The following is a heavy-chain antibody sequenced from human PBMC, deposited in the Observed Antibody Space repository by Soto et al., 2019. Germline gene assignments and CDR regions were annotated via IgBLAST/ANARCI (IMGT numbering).Heavy chain of an antibody. J-gene: IGHJ4*02. V-gene: IGHV4-38-2*01. Sequence: PSETLSLTCAVSGYSISSGYYWGWIRQPPGKGLEWIGSIYHSGSTYYNPSLKSRVTISVDTSKNQFSLKLSSVTAADTAVYYCARDIAAGGDYWGQGTLVT. D-gene: IGHD3-10*01. CDR1: GYSISSGYY. CDR3: ARDIAAGGDY. CDR2: IYHSGST.